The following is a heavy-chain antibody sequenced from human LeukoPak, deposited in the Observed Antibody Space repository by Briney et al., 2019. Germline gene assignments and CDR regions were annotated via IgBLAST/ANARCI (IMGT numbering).Heavy chain of an antibody. Sequence: GGSLRLSCAASGFTFSSYSMNWVRQAPGKGLEWVSSISDSGDNTYYVDSVKGRFTISRDNSQNTLHLEMNSLRAEDAAVYFCAKGGSLIDYWGQGTLVSVTS. CDR2: ISDSGDNT. D-gene: IGHD1-1*01. CDR1: GFTFSSYS. CDR3: AKGGSLIDY. V-gene: IGHV3-23*01. J-gene: IGHJ4*02.